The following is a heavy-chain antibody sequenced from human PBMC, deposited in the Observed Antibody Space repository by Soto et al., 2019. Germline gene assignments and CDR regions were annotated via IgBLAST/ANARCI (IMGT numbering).Heavy chain of an antibody. CDR2: IYYSGST. D-gene: IGHD3-22*01. V-gene: IGHV4-59*01. J-gene: IGHJ5*02. CDR3: ARAYYSDSPWFDR. CDR1: GGSISSYY. Sequence: PSETLSLTCTVSGGSISSYYWSWIRQPPGKGLEWIGYIYYSGSTNYNPSLKSRVTISVDTSKNQFSLKLSSATAADTAVYYCARAYYSDSPWFDRWGQRTLVTVSS.